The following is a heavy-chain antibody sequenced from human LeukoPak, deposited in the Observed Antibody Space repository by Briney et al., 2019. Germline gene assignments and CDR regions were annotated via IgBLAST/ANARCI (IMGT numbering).Heavy chain of an antibody. V-gene: IGHV3-30*01. CDR1: GFTFSSYA. CDR3: ARDARITMIVVVPAYYFDY. J-gene: IGHJ4*02. D-gene: IGHD3-22*01. Sequence: GGSLRLSCAASGFTFSSYAMHWVRQAPGKGLEWVAVISYDGSNKYYADSVKGRFTISRDNSKNTLYLQMNSLRAEDTAVYYCARDARITMIVVVPAYYFDYWGQGTLVTAST. CDR2: ISYDGSNK.